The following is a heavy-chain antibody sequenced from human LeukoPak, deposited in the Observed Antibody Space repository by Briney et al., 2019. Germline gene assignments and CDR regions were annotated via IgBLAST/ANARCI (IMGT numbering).Heavy chain of an antibody. CDR1: GGTFSSYA. CDR2: ISAYNGNT. CDR3: ARDHYYDSSGYPLVDAFDI. Sequence: GASVKVSCKASGGTFSSYAISWVRQAPGQGLEWMGWISAYNGNTNYAQKLQGRVTMTTDTSTSTAYMELRSLRSDDTAVYYCARDHYYDSSGYPLVDAFDIWGQGTMVTVSS. D-gene: IGHD3-22*01. J-gene: IGHJ3*02. V-gene: IGHV1-18*01.